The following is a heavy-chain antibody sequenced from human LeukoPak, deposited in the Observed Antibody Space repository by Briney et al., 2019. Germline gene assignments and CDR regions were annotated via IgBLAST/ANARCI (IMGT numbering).Heavy chain of an antibody. CDR2: INHSGST. V-gene: IGHV4-34*01. Sequence: SETLSLTCAVYGGSFSGYYWSWIRQPPGKGLEWIGEINHSGSTNYNPSLKSRVTISVDTSKNQFSLKLSSVTAADTAVYYCARDLRWSTRGCYAFDIWGQGTMVTVSS. CDR1: GGSFSGYY. CDR3: ARDLRWSTRGCYAFDI. D-gene: IGHD4-23*01. J-gene: IGHJ3*02.